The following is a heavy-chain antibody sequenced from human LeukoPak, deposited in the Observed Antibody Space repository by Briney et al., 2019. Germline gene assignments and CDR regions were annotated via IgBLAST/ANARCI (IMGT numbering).Heavy chain of an antibody. Sequence: SVKVSCKASGGTFSSYAISLVRQAPGQGLEWMGGIIPIFGTANYAQKFQGRVTITADESTSTAYMELSSLRSEDTAVYYCARESTRGSGAEPVNWFDPWGQGTLVTVSS. CDR3: ARESTRGSGAEPVNWFDP. V-gene: IGHV1-69*01. D-gene: IGHD3-10*01. CDR1: GGTFSSYA. J-gene: IGHJ5*02. CDR2: IIPIFGTA.